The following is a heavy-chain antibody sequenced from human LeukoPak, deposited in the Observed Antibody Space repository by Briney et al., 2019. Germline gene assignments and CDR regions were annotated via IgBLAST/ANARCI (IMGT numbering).Heavy chain of an antibody. CDR2: INPSGGST. CDR1: GFTFTSHD. Sequence: GASVKVSCKASGFTFTSHDFNWVRQAPGQGLEWMGIINPSGGSTSYAQKFQGRVTMTRDTSTSTVYMELSSLRSEDTAVYYCARDRAKSTYFDYWGQGTLVTVSS. CDR3: ARDRAKSTYFDY. V-gene: IGHV1-46*01. J-gene: IGHJ4*02.